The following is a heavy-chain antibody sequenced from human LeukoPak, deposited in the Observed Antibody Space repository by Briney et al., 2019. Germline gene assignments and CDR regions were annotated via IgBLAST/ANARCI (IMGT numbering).Heavy chain of an antibody. CDR2: ITTNTGNP. CDR1: GYTFTSYA. Sequence: ASVKVSCKASGYTFTSYAMNWVRQAPGQGLEWMGWITTNTGNPTYAQGFTGRFVFSLDTSVSTAYLQISSLKAEDTAVYYCAREIGYCSSTSCPGGGVLDYWGQGTLVTVSS. J-gene: IGHJ4*02. D-gene: IGHD2-2*03. V-gene: IGHV7-4-1*02. CDR3: AREIGYCSSTSCPGGGVLDY.